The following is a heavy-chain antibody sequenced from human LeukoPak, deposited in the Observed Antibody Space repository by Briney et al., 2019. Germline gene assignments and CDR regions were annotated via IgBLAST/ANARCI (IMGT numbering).Heavy chain of an antibody. CDR2: ISSSSSTI. CDR1: GFTFSSYS. J-gene: IGHJ3*02. CDR3: AISKCPDAFDI. V-gene: IGHV3-48*01. Sequence: GGSLRLSCAASGFTFSSYSMNWVRQAPGKGLEWVSYISSSSSTIYYADSVKGRFTISRDNAKNSLYLQMNSLRAEDTAVYYCAISKCPDAFDIWGQGTMVTVSS. D-gene: IGHD2/OR15-2a*01.